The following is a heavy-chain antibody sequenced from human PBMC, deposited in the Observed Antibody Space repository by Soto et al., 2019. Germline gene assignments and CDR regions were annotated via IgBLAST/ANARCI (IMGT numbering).Heavy chain of an antibody. J-gene: IGHJ6*03. CDR2: IYGGGST. CDR1: GFTVSSNY. D-gene: IGHD4-17*01. V-gene: IGHV3-53*04. CDR3: ARTTTVYYYYMVV. Sequence: GGSLRLSCAASGFTVSSNYMSWVRQAPGKGLEWVSVIYGGGSTYYADSGKGRFPISRHNSNNTLYLQMNSLSAEDTAVYYCARTTTVYYYYMVVWGKGTTVTVSS.